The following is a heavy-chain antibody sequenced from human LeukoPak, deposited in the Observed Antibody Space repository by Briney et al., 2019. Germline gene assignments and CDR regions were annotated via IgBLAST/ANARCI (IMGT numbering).Heavy chain of an antibody. V-gene: IGHV1-69*04. Sequence: GASVKASCKASGGTFSSYAISWVRQAPGQGLEWMGRIIPILGIANYAQKFQGRVTITADKSTSTAYMELSSLRSEDTAVYYCARRTEWLALDAFDIWGQGTMVTVSS. D-gene: IGHD6-19*01. CDR2: IIPILGIA. CDR3: ARRTEWLALDAFDI. CDR1: GGTFSSYA. J-gene: IGHJ3*02.